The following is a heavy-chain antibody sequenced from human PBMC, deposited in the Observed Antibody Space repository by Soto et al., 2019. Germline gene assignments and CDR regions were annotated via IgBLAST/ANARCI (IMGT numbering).Heavy chain of an antibody. Sequence: PVQVSCKASGFTFTSSAVQWVRQARGQRLKRIGWIVVGSGNTNYAQKFQERVTITRDRSTSTAYMELSSLRSEGTAVYYCAAGGYGDFWSGYQQLNYYGMDVWGQGTTVNVSS. V-gene: IGHV1-58*01. CDR1: GFTFTSSA. CDR2: IVVGSGNT. CDR3: AAGGYGDFWSGYQQLNYYGMDV. J-gene: IGHJ6*02. D-gene: IGHD3-3*01.